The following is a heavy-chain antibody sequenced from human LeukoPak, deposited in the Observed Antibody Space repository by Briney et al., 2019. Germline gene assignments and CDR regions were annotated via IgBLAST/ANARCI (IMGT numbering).Heavy chain of an antibody. J-gene: IGHJ4*02. CDR3: ARHMGGFDY. V-gene: IGHV4-39*01. CDR2: IHYSGST. CDR1: GGSISSSSHY. D-gene: IGHD3-16*01. Sequence: PSETLSLTCTVSGGSISSSSHYWGWIRQPPGKGLEWIGNIHYSGSTHYNPSLKSRVTISVDASKNQLSLKQSSVTAADTAVYYCARHMGGFDYWGQGTLVTVSS.